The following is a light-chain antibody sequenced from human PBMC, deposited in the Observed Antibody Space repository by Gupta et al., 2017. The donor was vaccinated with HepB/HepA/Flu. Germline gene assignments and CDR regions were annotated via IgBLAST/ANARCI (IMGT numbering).Light chain of an antibody. CDR1: QSVSSY. V-gene: IGKV3-11*01. CDR3: QQRSNWLT. J-gene: IGKJ4*01. Sequence: IVLTQSPAPLSLSPGERATLSCRASQSVSSYLGWYQQKPGQAPRLLIYDASNRAPGIPARCSGSGSGTVFTLTISSLDAEDFAVYCCQQRSNWLTFGGGTKVEIK. CDR2: DAS.